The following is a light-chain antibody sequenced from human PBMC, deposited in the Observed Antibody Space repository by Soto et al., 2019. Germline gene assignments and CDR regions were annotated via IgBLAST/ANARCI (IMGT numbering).Light chain of an antibody. CDR1: SSDVGSQNF. V-gene: IGLV2-14*01. J-gene: IGLJ3*02. CDR2: GVS. CDR3: SSYTTTYTWV. Sequence: QSALTQPASVSWSPGQSITISCTGTSSDVGSQNFVSWHQQHPGKAPKFIIYGVSNRPSGVSNRFSGSKSGNTASLTISGLQPDDEADYYCSSYTTTYTWVFGGGTKLTVL.